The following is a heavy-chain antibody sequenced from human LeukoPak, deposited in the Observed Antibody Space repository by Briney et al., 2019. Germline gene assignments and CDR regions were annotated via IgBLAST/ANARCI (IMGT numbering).Heavy chain of an antibody. Sequence: SETLSLTCTVSGGSISSGSYYWSWLRQPAGKGLEWIGRIYTSGSTNYNPSLKSRVTISVDRSKNQFSLKLSSVTAADTAVYYCARGYGSGSYYPFWGQGTLVTVSS. V-gene: IGHV4-61*02. CDR3: ARGYGSGSYYPF. D-gene: IGHD3-10*01. J-gene: IGHJ4*02. CDR2: IYTSGST. CDR1: GGSISSGSYY.